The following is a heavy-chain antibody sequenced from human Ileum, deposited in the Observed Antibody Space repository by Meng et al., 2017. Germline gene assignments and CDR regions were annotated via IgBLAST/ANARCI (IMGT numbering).Heavy chain of an antibody. CDR1: GGSISSGSYY. J-gene: IGHJ5*02. CDR3: ARSSSHRFDP. CDR2: IYTSGST. Sequence: QVPLTESGPGLVKPSQTLSLPCTVSGGSISSGSYYWSWIRQPAGKGLEWIGRIYTSGSTNYNPSLKSRVTISIDTSKNQFSLNLSSVTATDTAVYYCARSSSHRFDPWGQGTLVTVSS. V-gene: IGHV4-61*02.